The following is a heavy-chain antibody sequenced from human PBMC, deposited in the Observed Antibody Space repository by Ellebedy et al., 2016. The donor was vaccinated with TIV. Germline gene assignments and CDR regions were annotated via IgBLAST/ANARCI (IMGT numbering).Heavy chain of an antibody. Sequence: GGSLRLSXAASGFTFSSYAMTWVRQAPGKGLEWVSSLSDSGGSTYYADSVKGRFTISRDNSKNTVYLQMNSLRAEDTAVYYCAKLGQLLEYYYYYDMYVWGQGTTVTVSS. J-gene: IGHJ6*02. CDR3: AKLGQLLEYYYYYDMYV. V-gene: IGHV3-23*01. CDR1: GFTFSSYA. CDR2: LSDSGGST. D-gene: IGHD2-2*01.